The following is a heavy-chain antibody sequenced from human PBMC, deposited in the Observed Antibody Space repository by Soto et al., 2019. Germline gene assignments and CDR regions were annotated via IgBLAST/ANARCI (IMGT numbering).Heavy chain of an antibody. V-gene: IGHV3-30*04. CDR1: GFTFSSYA. J-gene: IGHJ3*02. CDR2: ISYDGSNK. CDR3: ARDPSLVDYGNAFDI. D-gene: IGHD4-17*01. Sequence: GGSLRLSCAASGFTFSSYAMHWVRQAPGKGLEWVAVISYDGSNKYYADSVKGRFTISRDNSKNTLYLQMYSLRAEDTAVYYCARDPSLVDYGNAFDIWGQGTMVTVSS.